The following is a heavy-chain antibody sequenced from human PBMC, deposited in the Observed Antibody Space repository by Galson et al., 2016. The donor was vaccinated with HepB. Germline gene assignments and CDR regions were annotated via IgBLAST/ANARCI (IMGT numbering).Heavy chain of an antibody. V-gene: IGHV4-34*01. CDR3: ARSKGYGKSGVRKLRPNSNYYGLDV. J-gene: IGHJ6*02. CDR2: LNQRGET. Sequence: ETLSLTCAVYSGSLSGYSWNWIRHPPGKGLEWIGELNQRGETKYNPSLMGRVTMSPDTSKNQFSLTLVSVTAADAAVYYCARSKGYGKSGVRKLRPNSNYYGLDVWGQGITVAVSS. CDR1: SGSLSGYS. D-gene: IGHD4-17*01.